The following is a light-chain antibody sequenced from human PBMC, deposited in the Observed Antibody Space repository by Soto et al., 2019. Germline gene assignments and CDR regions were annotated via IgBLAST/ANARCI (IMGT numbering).Light chain of an antibody. Sequence: EIVLTQSPGTLSLSPGERATLSCRASHSVSSTYLAWYQQKPGQAPRLLIYGASSRDTGIPDRFSSSGSGTDFTLTIGRLEHEDFAVYYCQQYGSSPPYTFGQGTKLEIK. CDR1: HSVSSTY. J-gene: IGKJ2*01. V-gene: IGKV3-20*01. CDR2: GAS. CDR3: QQYGSSPPYT.